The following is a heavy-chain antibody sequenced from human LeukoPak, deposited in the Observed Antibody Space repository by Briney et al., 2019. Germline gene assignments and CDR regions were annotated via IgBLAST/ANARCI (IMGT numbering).Heavy chain of an antibody. J-gene: IGHJ6*03. V-gene: IGHV3-21*01. Sequence: GGSLRLSCADSGFTLSSYNMNWVRQAPGKGLEWVSSISSSSSYIYYADSVKGRFTISRDNAKNSLYLQMNSLRAEDTAVYYCARVIVFRGYMDVWGKGTTVTVSS. CDR2: ISSSSSYI. CDR3: ARVIVFRGYMDV. D-gene: IGHD1-26*01. CDR1: GFTLSSYN.